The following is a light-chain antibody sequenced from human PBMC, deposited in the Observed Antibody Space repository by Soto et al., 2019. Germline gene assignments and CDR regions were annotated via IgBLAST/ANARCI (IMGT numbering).Light chain of an antibody. J-gene: IGLJ2*01. CDR1: SSDVGDYNY. CDR3: SSYAGSNSVI. CDR2: GVS. Sequence: QAVVTQPPSSSGSTGQSVTISCTGTSSDVGDYNYVSWYQQHPGKAPKLMIYGVSKRPSGVPDRFSGSKSGNTASLTVSGLQAEDDADYYCSSYAGSNSVIFGGGTKLTVL. V-gene: IGLV2-8*01.